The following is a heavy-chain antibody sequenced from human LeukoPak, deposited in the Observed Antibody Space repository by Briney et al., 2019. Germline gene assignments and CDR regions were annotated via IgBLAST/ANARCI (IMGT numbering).Heavy chain of an antibody. CDR1: EFSFSSRW. CDR2: IKNDGSTT. Sequence: PGGSLRLSCAVSEFSFSSRWMHWVRQAPGKGLVWVALIKNDGSTTNYADSVKGRFTASRDDAKNSVYLQMSSLRAEDTAVYYCHPLAYVSNWGQGTLVTVSS. V-gene: IGHV3-74*01. CDR3: HPLAYVSN. J-gene: IGHJ4*02. D-gene: IGHD3-22*01.